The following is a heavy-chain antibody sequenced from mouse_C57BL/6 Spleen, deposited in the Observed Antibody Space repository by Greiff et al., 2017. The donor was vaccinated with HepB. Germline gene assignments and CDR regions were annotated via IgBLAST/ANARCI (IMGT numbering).Heavy chain of an antibody. CDR3: AREVTRYFDV. J-gene: IGHJ1*03. Sequence: EVKLMESGGGLVKPGGSLKLSCAASGFTFSDYGMHWVRQAPEKGLEWVAYISSGSSTIYYADTVKGRFTISRDNAKNTLFLQMTSLRSEDTAMYYCAREVTRYFDVLGTGTTVTVSS. CDR1: GFTFSDYG. CDR2: ISSGSSTI. D-gene: IGHD2-5*01. V-gene: IGHV5-17*01.